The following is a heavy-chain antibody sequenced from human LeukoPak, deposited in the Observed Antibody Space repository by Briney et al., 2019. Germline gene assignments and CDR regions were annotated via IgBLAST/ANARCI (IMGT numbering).Heavy chain of an antibody. D-gene: IGHD6-19*01. CDR3: ARMISGGSYDAFDI. CDR2: ISSGCSTI. V-gene: IGHV3-48*03. Sequence: PGGSLRLSCAASGFTFSSYEMNWVRQAPGKGLEWVSYISSGCSTIFYADSVKGRFTISRDNAKNSLYLQMNSLRAEYTAVYSCARMISGGSYDAFDIWGQGTMVTVSS. J-gene: IGHJ3*02. CDR1: GFTFSSYE.